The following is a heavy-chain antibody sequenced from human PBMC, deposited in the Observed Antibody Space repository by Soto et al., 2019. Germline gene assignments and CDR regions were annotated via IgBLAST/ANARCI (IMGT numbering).Heavy chain of an antibody. CDR2: IIPMYGPA. D-gene: IGHD3-10*01. J-gene: IGHJ5*02. CDR3: ARVTSMVRGVIDNWFDP. V-gene: IGHV1-69*01. CDR1: GGTFSSYA. Sequence: QVPLVQSGAEVKKPGSSVTVSCKASGGTFSSYAIHWVRQAPGQGLEWMGWIIPMYGPAKYAQRFQGRVTITADESTTTVYMELTSLTSQDTAVYYCARVTSMVRGVIDNWFDPWGHGTLVTVSS.